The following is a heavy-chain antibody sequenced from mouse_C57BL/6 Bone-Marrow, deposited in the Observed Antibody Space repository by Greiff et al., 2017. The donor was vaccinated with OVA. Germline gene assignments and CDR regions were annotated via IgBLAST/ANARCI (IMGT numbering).Heavy chain of an antibody. CDR1: GFTFSDYG. D-gene: IGHD1-1*01. Sequence: EVKLQESGGGLVQPGGSLKLSCAASGFTFSDYGMAWVRQAPRQGPEWVAFISNLAYSIYYDDTVTGRFTISRENAKNTLYLEMSSLRSEDTAMYYCARPDYYGSSYWYFDVWGTGTTVTVSS. J-gene: IGHJ1*03. CDR3: ARPDYYGSSYWYFDV. V-gene: IGHV5-15*01. CDR2: ISNLAYSI.